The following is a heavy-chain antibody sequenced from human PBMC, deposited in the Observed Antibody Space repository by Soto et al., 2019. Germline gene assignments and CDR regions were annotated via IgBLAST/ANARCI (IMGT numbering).Heavy chain of an antibody. D-gene: IGHD5-18*01. V-gene: IGHV1-18*01. J-gene: IGHJ3*02. CDR1: GYTFTSYG. CDR3: ARDHPDQLWTRVGDAFDI. Sequence: ASVKVSCKASGYTFTSYGISWVRQAPGQGLEWMGWISAYNGNTNYAQKLQGRVTMTTDTSTSTAYMELRSLRSDDTAVYYCARDHPDQLWTRVGDAFDIWGQGTMVTVSS. CDR2: ISAYNGNT.